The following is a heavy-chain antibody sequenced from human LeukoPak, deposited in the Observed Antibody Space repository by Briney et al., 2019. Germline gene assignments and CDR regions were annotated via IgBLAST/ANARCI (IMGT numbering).Heavy chain of an antibody. CDR1: GFSLVAYA. CDR2: IIWKSGSI. CDR3: AKDMSRRGPFGTTVDY. Sequence: PGGCLRLSCAPSGFSLVAYAMHWVRYAPGRGLEWVSGIIWKSGSIGYADSVKGRFTISRDNAKNSLYLQMNSLRAEDTALYYCAKDMSRRGPFGTTVDYWGQGTLVTVSS. V-gene: IGHV3-9*01. D-gene: IGHD1-7*01. J-gene: IGHJ4*02.